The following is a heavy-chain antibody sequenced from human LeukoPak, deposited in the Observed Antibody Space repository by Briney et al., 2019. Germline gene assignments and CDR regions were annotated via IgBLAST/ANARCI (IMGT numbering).Heavy chain of an antibody. Sequence: SETLSLTCAVSGASISSSNYYWGWVRQSPGKGLEWIGNIYSSGNTYYNASLKSRVTMYIDTSKNQFSLKLSSVTAADTAMYYCALPRGGGPDAFDIWGQGTMVTVSS. V-gene: IGHV4-39*01. J-gene: IGHJ3*02. CDR1: GASISSSNYY. D-gene: IGHD3-10*01. CDR2: IYSSGNT. CDR3: ALPRGGGPDAFDI.